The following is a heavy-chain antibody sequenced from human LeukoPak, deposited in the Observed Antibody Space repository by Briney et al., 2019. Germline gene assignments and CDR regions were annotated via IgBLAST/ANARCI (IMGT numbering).Heavy chain of an antibody. V-gene: IGHV3-21*01. D-gene: IGHD3-10*01. J-gene: IGHJ6*02. CDR3: ARDRITMLRGGMDV. CDR2: ISSSSSYI. CDR1: GFTFSSYS. Sequence: PGGSLRLSCAASGFTFSSYSMNWVRQAPGKGLEWVSSISSSSSYIYYADSVKGRFTISRDNAKNSLYLQMNSLRAEDTAVYYCARDRITMLRGGMDVWGQGTTVTVSS.